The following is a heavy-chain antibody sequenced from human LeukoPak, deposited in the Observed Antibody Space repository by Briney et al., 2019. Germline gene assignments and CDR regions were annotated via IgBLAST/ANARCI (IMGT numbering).Heavy chain of an antibody. Sequence: SETLSLTCTVSGGSISPHYWTWIRQPPGKGLEWIGEINHSGSTNYNPSLKSRVTISVDTSKNQFSLKLSSVTAADTAVYYCAGRERITIFGVVTEDYWGQGTLVTVSS. CDR2: INHSGST. CDR1: GGSISPHY. CDR3: AGRERITIFGVVTEDY. V-gene: IGHV4-34*01. J-gene: IGHJ4*02. D-gene: IGHD3-3*01.